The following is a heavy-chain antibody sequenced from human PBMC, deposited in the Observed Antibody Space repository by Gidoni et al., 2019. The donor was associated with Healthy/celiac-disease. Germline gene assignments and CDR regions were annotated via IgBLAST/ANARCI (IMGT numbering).Heavy chain of an antibody. CDR2: ISGSGGST. Sequence: EVQLLESGGGLVQPGGSLRLSCAASGFTFSRYAMSWVRQAPGKGLEWVSAISGSGGSTYYADSVKGRFTISRDNSKNTLYLQMNSLRAEDTAVYYCATALDLYCSGGSCYPEGYWGQGTLVTVSS. V-gene: IGHV3-23*01. D-gene: IGHD2-15*01. J-gene: IGHJ4*02. CDR3: ATALDLYCSGGSCYPEGY. CDR1: GFTFSRYA.